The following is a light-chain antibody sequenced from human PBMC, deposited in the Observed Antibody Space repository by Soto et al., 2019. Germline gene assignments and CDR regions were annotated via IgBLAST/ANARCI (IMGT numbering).Light chain of an antibody. CDR1: SSDVGSYNF. Sequence: QSVLTQPPSASGSPGQSVTISCTGTSSDVGSYNFVSWYQQQPGKVPKTVIYEVTKRPSGVPDRFSGSKSGNTASLTVSGLQAEDEADYYCSSFGGGNKVLFGGGTKLTVL. CDR3: SSFGGGNKVL. V-gene: IGLV2-8*01. CDR2: EVT. J-gene: IGLJ3*02.